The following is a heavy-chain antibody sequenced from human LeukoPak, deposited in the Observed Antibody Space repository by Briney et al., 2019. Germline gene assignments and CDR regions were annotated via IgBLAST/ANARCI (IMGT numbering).Heavy chain of an antibody. V-gene: IGHV4-31*03. CDR1: GGSINSGGYY. Sequence: SQTLSLTCTVSGGSINSGGYYWSWIRQHPGKDLEWIGYIYYSGSTYYNPSLKSRVIISVDTSKNQSSLELSSVTAADTAVYYCARDRLSCSSTSCSHYYFDSWGQGTLVTVSS. CDR3: ARDRLSCSSTSCSHYYFDS. CDR2: IYYSGST. J-gene: IGHJ4*02. D-gene: IGHD2-2*01.